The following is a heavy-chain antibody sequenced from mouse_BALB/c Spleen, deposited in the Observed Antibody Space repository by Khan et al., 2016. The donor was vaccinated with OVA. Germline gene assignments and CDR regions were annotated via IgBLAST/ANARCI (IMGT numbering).Heavy chain of an antibody. CDR1: GYTFTTAG. V-gene: IGHV9-4*02. Sequence: QVQLKESGPELKKPGETVRISCKASGYTFTTAGIQWVQKMPGKGLKWIGWINTHSGVPKYAEDFKGRFAFSLEISVNTAYLQITNLKNEDTATYFCARGGAAYYRNDGGAMEYWGKGTPVTVSS. J-gene: IGHJ4*01. CDR2: INTHSGVP. CDR3: ARGGAAYYRNDGGAMEY. D-gene: IGHD2-14*01.